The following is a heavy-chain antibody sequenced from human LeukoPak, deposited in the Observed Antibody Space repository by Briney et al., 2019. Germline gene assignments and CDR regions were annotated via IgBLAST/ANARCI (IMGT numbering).Heavy chain of an antibody. CDR1: GCTFSDFY. V-gene: IGHV1-2*02. CDR3: ARVRLADERAWAY. D-gene: IGHD3-3*02. J-gene: IGHJ4*02. CDR2: ITLKSGDT. Sequence: DSVKVSCKASGCTFSDFYIHWVRQAPGQRLEYVGWITLKSGDTYSTQRFQGRVTMTRDASISTAYMELSSLRSDDTAVYFCARVRLADERAWAYWGQGTLVTVSS.